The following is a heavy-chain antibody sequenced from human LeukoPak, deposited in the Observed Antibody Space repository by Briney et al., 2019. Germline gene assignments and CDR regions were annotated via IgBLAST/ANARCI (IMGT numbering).Heavy chain of an antibody. J-gene: IGHJ4*02. D-gene: IGHD1-26*01. CDR1: GFIFSSYG. Sequence: PGGSLRLSCVASGFIFSSYGMHWVRQAPGKGLEWVAVISYDGSNKFYADSVKGRFTISRDNSKNTLYLQMNSLRVDDTAVYHCVKISGSYYSDYFDYWGQGTLVTVSS. V-gene: IGHV3-30*18. CDR3: VKISGSYYSDYFDY. CDR2: ISYDGSNK.